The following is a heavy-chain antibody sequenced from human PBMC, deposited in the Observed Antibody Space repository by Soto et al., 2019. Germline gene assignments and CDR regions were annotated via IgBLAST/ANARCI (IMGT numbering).Heavy chain of an antibody. CDR1: GYHFTDYY. CDR2: INPKGGST. J-gene: IGHJ4*02. V-gene: IGHV1-2*02. Sequence: AAVKVSCKASGYHFTDYYMHWVRQAPGQELEWMGRINPKGGSTNYAQKFQGRVTMTRDTSTSTVYMELSSLRSEDTAVYYCARERYSYGPTPLDYWGQGTLVTVSS. D-gene: IGHD5-18*01. CDR3: ARERYSYGPTPLDY.